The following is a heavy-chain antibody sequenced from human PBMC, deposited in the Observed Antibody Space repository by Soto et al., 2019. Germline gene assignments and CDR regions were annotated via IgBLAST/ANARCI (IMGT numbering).Heavy chain of an antibody. V-gene: IGHV3-23*01. Sequence: EVQLLDSGGGLVQPGGSLRLSCAASGFTFSNYAMSWVRQAPGKGLEWVSGVGGSGDSTYYADSVKGRFTISRDNPKDTLYLQMNSLRAEDTAVYYCAKSPLGYCSGGSCYPPPYFDYWGQGTLVTVSS. CDR1: GFTFSNYA. D-gene: IGHD2-15*01. J-gene: IGHJ4*02. CDR3: AKSPLGYCSGGSCYPPPYFDY. CDR2: VGGSGDST.